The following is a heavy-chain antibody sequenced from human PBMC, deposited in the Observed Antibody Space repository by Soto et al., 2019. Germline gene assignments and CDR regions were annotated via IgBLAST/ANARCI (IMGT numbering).Heavy chain of an antibody. Sequence: QVQLQESGPGLVRPSETLSLTCIVSGGSVSSSGSHWNWIRQPPGKGLEWIGYMTNAGSTKYNPSLESRVTITLDTSKNEFSLKLTYVTAADTAVYYCARLYYYHAMDAWGQGTTVAGSS. J-gene: IGHJ6*02. CDR3: ARLYYYHAMDA. CDR1: GGSVSSSGSH. CDR2: MTNAGST. V-gene: IGHV4-61*08.